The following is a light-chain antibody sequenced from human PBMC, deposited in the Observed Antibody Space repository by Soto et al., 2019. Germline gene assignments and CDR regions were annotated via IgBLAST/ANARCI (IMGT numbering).Light chain of an antibody. CDR1: RSVLYKSNNKNH. CDR3: QQYFDVPFP. V-gene: IGKV4-1*01. Sequence: DIVMTQSPDSLAVSLGERATMNCKCSRSVLYKSNNKNHLGWYQQKPGQPPQLIIYWASTRASGVPERFSGSGSGTDFTLTISSLEAEDVAFYWCQQYFDVPFPLGGGTRWIS. J-gene: IGKJ4*01. CDR2: WAS.